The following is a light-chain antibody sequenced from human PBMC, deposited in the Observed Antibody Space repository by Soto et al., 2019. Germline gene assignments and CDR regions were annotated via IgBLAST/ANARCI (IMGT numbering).Light chain of an antibody. Sequence: DIQMTQSPSSLSASVGDRVTITCRASQSISSYLNWYQQKPGKAPKLLIYAASSLQSGVPSGFSGSGSGTDFTLTIRSLQTEDCATYDCQQSLINPPTFGQRTKLDIK. CDR2: AAS. J-gene: IGKJ2*01. CDR3: QQSLINPPT. CDR1: QSISSY. V-gene: IGKV1-39*01.